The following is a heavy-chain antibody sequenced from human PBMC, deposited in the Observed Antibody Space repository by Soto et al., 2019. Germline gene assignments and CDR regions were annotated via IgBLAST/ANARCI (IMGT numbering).Heavy chain of an antibody. D-gene: IGHD3-22*01. J-gene: IGHJ6*02. Sequence: ASVKVSCKASGYTFTSYDINWVRQATGQGLEWMGWMNPNIGNTGYAQKFQGRVTMTRNTSISTAYMELSSLRSEDTAVYYCARFGLGYYDSSGYAPSYYYGMDVWG. CDR1: GYTFTSYD. CDR2: MNPNIGNT. V-gene: IGHV1-8*01. CDR3: ARFGLGYYDSSGYAPSYYYGMDV.